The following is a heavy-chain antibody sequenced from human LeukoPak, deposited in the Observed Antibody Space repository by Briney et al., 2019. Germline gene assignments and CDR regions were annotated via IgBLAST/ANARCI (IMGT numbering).Heavy chain of an antibody. J-gene: IGHJ4*02. CDR2: IYYSGST. Sequence: PSETLSLTCTVSGGSISSYYWSWIRQPPGKGLEWIGYIYYSGSTNYNPSLKSRVTISVDTSKNQFSLKLSSVTAADTAVYYCARAPLGYSYGYDGDDKYYFDYWGQGTLVTVSS. V-gene: IGHV4-59*01. CDR1: GGSISSYY. CDR3: ARAPLGYSYGYDGDDKYYFDY. D-gene: IGHD5-18*01.